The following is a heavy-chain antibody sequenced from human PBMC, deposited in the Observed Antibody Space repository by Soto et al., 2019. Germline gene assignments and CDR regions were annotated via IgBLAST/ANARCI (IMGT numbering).Heavy chain of an antibody. CDR3: ARQRTSVVTQAYFDV. CDR1: GDSISSRIYY. CDR2: IYYSGST. V-gene: IGHV4-39*01. J-gene: IGHJ4*02. Sequence: SDTLSLTCTGTGDSISSRIYYLVGLRPPPGKGLEWIGSIYYSGSTYNNPSLRSRVSMSIDTSKDQFSLKLKSVTAADTALYFCARQRTSVVTQAYFDVWGPGSLVTVSS. D-gene: IGHD2-21*02.